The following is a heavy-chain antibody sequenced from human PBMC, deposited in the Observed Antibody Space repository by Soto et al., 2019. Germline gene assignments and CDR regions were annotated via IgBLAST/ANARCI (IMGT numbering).Heavy chain of an antibody. V-gene: IGHV4-31*03. CDR1: GGSVSSGSYY. CDR2: IYYTGNT. Sequence: PSETLSLTCTVSGGSVSSGSYYWSWIRQHPGKGLEWIGYIYYTGNTYYNPSLKSRLAISIDTSKNQFSLSLTSVTAADTAVYFFSRAHAPPLPFDSWGLAILV. CDR3: SRAHAPPLPFDS. D-gene: IGHD2-15*01. J-gene: IGHJ4*03.